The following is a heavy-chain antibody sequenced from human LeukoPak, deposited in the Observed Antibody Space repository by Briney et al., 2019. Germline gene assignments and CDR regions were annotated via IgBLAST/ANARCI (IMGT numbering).Heavy chain of an antibody. Sequence: ASVKVSCKASGYTFTGYYMHWVRLAPGQGLEWMGWINPNSGGTNYAQKFQGRVTMTRDTSISTAYMELSRLRSDDTAVYYCARGTGSGWYGPFDYWGQGTLVTVSS. D-gene: IGHD6-19*01. J-gene: IGHJ4*02. V-gene: IGHV1-2*02. CDR1: GYTFTGYY. CDR3: ARGTGSGWYGPFDY. CDR2: INPNSGGT.